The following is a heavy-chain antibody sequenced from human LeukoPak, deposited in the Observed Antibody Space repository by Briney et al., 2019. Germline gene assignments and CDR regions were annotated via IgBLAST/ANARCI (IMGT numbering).Heavy chain of an antibody. Sequence: SETLSLTCTVSGGSISSGGYYWSWIRQPPGKGLEWIGYIDHSGSTYYNPSLKSRVTISVDRSKNQFSLKLSSVTAADTAVYYCARGRKWDLPQPLDYWGQGTLVTVSS. CDR1: GGSISSGGYY. V-gene: IGHV4-30-2*01. D-gene: IGHD1-26*01. CDR3: ARGRKWDLPQPLDY. CDR2: IDHSGST. J-gene: IGHJ4*02.